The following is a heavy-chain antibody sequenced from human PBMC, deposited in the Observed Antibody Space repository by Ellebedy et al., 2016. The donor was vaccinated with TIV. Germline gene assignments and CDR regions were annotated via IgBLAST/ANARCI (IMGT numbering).Heavy chain of an antibody. CDR3: ARAPHSSYYYDSSVYLESGRDGAFDI. CDR2: IYSGGST. CDR1: GLTVSSNY. J-gene: IGHJ3*02. Sequence: GGSLRLSCAASGLTVSSNYMSWVRQAPGKGLEWVSVIYSGGSTYYADSVKGRFTISRDNSKNTLYLQMNSLRAEDTAVYYCARAPHSSYYYDSSVYLESGRDGAFDIWGQGTMVTVSS. V-gene: IGHV3-53*01. D-gene: IGHD3-22*01.